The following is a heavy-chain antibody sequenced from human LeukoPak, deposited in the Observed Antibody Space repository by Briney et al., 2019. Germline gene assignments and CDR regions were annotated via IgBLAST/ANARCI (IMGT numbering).Heavy chain of an antibody. V-gene: IGHV1-69*05. CDR1: GGTFSSYA. J-gene: IGHJ6*03. CDR2: IIPIFGTA. Sequence: SVKVSCKASGGTFSSYAISWVRQAPGQGLEWMGGIIPIFGTANYAQKFQGRVTITTDESTSTAYMELSSLRSEDAAVYYCARGGSRRYYYYMDVWGKGTTVTVSS. D-gene: IGHD1-26*01. CDR3: ARGGSRRYYYYMDV.